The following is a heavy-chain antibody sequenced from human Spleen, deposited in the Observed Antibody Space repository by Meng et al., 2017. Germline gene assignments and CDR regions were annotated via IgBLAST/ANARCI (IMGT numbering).Heavy chain of an antibody. J-gene: IGHJ4*02. CDR2: IDFDGSST. D-gene: IGHD1-26*01. V-gene: IGHV3-11*04. CDR1: GFTFRDYP. CDR3: TTDWEVGATNDFGY. Sequence: QVQLVESGGGLVKPGGSLRLSCAASGFTFRDYPMSWIRQAPGKGLEWVSRIDFDGSSTSYADSVKGRFTISRDNARNTVFLQMNSLRAEDTAVYYCTTDWEVGATNDFGYWGQGTLVTVSS.